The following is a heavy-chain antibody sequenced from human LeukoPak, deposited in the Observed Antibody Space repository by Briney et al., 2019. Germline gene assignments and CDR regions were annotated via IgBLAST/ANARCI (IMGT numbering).Heavy chain of an antibody. D-gene: IGHD3-22*01. CDR1: GFTLSRHW. V-gene: IGHV3-7*01. Sequence: GGSLRLSCAASGFTLSRHWMSWVRQAPGKGPEWVANIKQDGSEKDYVESVRGRFTIFRDNANNSLYLQLSSLRAEDTAVYYCTRGGRRYHYDSSIDYWGQGTQVTVSS. CDR2: IKQDGSEK. J-gene: IGHJ4*02. CDR3: TRGGRRYHYDSSIDY.